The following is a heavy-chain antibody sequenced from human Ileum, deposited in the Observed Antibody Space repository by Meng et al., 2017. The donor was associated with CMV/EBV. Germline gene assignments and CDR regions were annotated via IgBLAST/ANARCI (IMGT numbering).Heavy chain of an antibody. CDR1: GYPFTNYD. CDR2: VNPNSGKT. J-gene: IGHJ5*01. Sequence: ASVKVSCKASGYPFTNYDIYWVRQATGQGPEWMGWVNPNSGKTGYAQKFQGRLIMSRNSSIDTAYMELSSLGSDDTAVYYCARRRNWFDSWGQGTRVTGSS. V-gene: IGHV1-8*01. CDR3: ARRRNWFDS.